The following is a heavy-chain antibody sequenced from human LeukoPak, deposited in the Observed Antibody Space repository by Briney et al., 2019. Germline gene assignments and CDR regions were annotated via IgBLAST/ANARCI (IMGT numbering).Heavy chain of an antibody. Sequence: GRSLRLSCAASGFTFSSYGMHWVRQAPGKGLEWVAVIWYDGSNKYYADSVKGRFTISRDNSKNTLYLQMNSLRAEDTAVYYCARDFGAAATNFFDYWGQGTLVTVSS. D-gene: IGHD6-13*01. CDR3: ARDFGAAATNFFDY. V-gene: IGHV3-33*01. CDR1: GFTFSSYG. J-gene: IGHJ4*02. CDR2: IWYDGSNK.